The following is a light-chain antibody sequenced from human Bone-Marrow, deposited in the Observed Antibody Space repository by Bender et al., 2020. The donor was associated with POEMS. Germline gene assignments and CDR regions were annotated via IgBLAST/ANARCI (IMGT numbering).Light chain of an antibody. V-gene: IGLV2-8*01. Sequence: QSVLTQPPSASGSPGQSVTISCTGSSSDVGSYKYVSWYQQHPGKVPKLIIFEVSKRPSGVPDRFSGSKSGYTASLTVSGLQAEDEADYYCSSFTGSSTYVFGSGTKVTVL. CDR3: SSFTGSSTYV. J-gene: IGLJ1*01. CDR2: EVS. CDR1: SSDVGSYKY.